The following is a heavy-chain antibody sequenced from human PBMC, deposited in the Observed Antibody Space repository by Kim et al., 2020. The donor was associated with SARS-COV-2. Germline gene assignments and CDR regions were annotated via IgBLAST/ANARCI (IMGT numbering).Heavy chain of an antibody. V-gene: IGHV3-30-3*01. CDR2: ISYDGSNK. CDR3: ARETKIVVVKAFDI. J-gene: IGHJ3*02. Sequence: GGSLRLSCAASGFTFSSYAMHWVRQAPGKGLEWVAVISYDGSNKYYADSVKGRFTISRDNSKNTLYLQMNSLRAEDTAVYYCARETKIVVVKAFDIWGQGTMVTVSS. CDR1: GFTFSSYA. D-gene: IGHD3-22*01.